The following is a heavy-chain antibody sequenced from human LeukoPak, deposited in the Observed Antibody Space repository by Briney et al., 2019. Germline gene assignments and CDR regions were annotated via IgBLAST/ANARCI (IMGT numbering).Heavy chain of an antibody. CDR3: ARPLVVAGVVGGFDI. CDR1: GGSISSYY. V-gene: IGHV4-59*08. Sequence: PSETLSLTCTVSGGSISSYYWSWIRQPPGKGLEWIGYIYYSGSTNYNPSLKSRVTISVDTSKNQFSLKLSSVTAADTAVYYCARPLVVAGVVGGFDIWGQGTMVTVSS. J-gene: IGHJ3*02. D-gene: IGHD2-8*02. CDR2: IYYSGST.